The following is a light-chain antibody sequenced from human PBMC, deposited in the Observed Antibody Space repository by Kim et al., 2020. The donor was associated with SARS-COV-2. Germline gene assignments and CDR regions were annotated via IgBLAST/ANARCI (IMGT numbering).Light chain of an antibody. CDR2: EAS. V-gene: IGKV2-29*02. Sequence: PASISCKSTQSLLNRDGKTYLYWYLKKPGQSPQLLIYEASSRFSGVPDRFSGSGSGTDFTLHISRVEAEDVGIYYCMQAIHLPLAFGGGTKVDIK. CDR3: MQAIHLPLA. CDR1: QSLLNRDGKTY. J-gene: IGKJ4*01.